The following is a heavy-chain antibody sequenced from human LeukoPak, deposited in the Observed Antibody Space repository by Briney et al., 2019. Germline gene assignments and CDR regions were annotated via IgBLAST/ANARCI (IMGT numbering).Heavy chain of an antibody. CDR1: GYTFTGYY. V-gene: IGHV1-2*04. CDR3: ARGRSDYYDSSGPDAEYYFDY. J-gene: IGHJ4*02. Sequence: ASVKVSCKASGYTFTGYYMHWVRQAPGQGLEWMGWINPNSGGTNYAQKFQGWVTMTRDTSISTAYMELSRLRSDDTAVYYCARGRSDYYDSSGPDAEYYFDYWGQGTLVTASS. CDR2: INPNSGGT. D-gene: IGHD3-22*01.